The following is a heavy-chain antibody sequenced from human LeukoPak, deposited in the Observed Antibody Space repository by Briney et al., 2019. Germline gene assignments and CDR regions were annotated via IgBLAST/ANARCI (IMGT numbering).Heavy chain of an antibody. CDR3: TSISSSGWYRTFDY. V-gene: IGHV3-73*01. Sequence: GGSLRLSCAASGFTFSGSAMHWVRQASGKGLEWVGRIRSKANSYATAYAASVKGRFTISRDDSENTAYLQKNSLKTEDTAVYYCTSISSSGWYRTFDYWGQGTLVTVSS. CDR2: IRSKANSYAT. D-gene: IGHD6-19*01. J-gene: IGHJ4*02. CDR1: GFTFSGSA.